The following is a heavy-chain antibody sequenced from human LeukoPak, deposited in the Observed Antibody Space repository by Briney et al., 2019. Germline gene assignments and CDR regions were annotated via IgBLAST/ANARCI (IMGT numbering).Heavy chain of an antibody. CDR1: GYTLTELS. Sequence: ASVKVSCKVSGYTLTELSMHWVRQAPGKGLEWMGGFDPEDGETIYAQKFQGRVTMTEDTSTDTAYMELSSLRSEDTAVYYCATRVGRDGYISLRYYFDYWGQGTLVTVSS. J-gene: IGHJ4*02. CDR3: ATRVGRDGYISLRYYFDY. CDR2: FDPEDGET. D-gene: IGHD5-24*01. V-gene: IGHV1-24*01.